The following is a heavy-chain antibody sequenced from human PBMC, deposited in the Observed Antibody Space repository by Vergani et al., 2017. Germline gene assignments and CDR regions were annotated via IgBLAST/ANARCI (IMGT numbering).Heavy chain of an antibody. V-gene: IGHV1-46*03. CDR2: INPSGGHT. J-gene: IGHJ4*02. D-gene: IGHD3-9*01. CDR3: AREDYGILTGYRY. Sequence: QVQVVQSGAEVKKSGASVKVSCKTSGYTFSNYYMHWVRQAPGQGLEWMGIINPSGGHTNYAQKFQGRVTMTRDTSTSKVYMELSSLRSEDTAIYYCAREDYGILTGYRYWGQGALVTVSA. CDR1: GYTFSNYY.